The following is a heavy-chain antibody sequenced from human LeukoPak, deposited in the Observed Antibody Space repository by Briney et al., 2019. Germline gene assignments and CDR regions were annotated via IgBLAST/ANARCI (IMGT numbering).Heavy chain of an antibody. V-gene: IGHV3-15*07. Sequence: GSLRLSCAASGFTFSNAWMNWVRQAPGKGPEWVGRIRPKSNGGTADYAAPVKGRFTISRDDSQNTLYLQMNSLKTEDTAVYYCTTFWNTAMISVDYWGQGTLVTVSS. CDR3: TTFWNTAMISVDY. CDR2: IRPKSNGGTA. D-gene: IGHD5-18*01. J-gene: IGHJ4*02. CDR1: GFTFSNAW.